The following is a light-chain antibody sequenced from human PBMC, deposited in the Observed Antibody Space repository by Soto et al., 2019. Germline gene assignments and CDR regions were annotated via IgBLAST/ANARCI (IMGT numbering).Light chain of an antibody. J-gene: IGLJ2*01. CDR2: DNI. V-gene: IGLV1-40*01. Sequence: QSVLAQPPAVSGAPGQRVTGTCTGSSSNIGAGYAVHWYQQLPGAAPKLLLYDNIERPSGVPDRFSGSKSGTSASLAITGLKAEDEADYYCQSFDTGLSGAIFGGGTKLTVL. CDR1: SSNIGAGYA. CDR3: QSFDTGLSGAI.